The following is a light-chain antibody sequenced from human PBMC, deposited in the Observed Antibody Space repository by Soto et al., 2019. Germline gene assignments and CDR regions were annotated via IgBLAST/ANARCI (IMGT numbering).Light chain of an antibody. CDR3: SSYTSSSIYV. Sequence: ALTQPASVSGSPGQSITISCTGTSSDVGGYNFVSWYQQHPGTAPKLMIYEVSNRPSGVSNRFSGSKSGNTASLTISGLQAEDEADYYCSSYTSSSIYVFGTGTKVTVL. CDR1: SSDVGGYNF. J-gene: IGLJ1*01. CDR2: EVS. V-gene: IGLV2-14*01.